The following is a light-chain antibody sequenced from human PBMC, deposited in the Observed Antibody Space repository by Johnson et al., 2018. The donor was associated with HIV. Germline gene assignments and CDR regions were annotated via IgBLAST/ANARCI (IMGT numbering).Light chain of an antibody. CDR1: SSNIGNNY. Sequence: QSVLTQSPSVSAAPGQKVTISCSGSSSNIGNNYVSWYQQLPGTAPKLLIYDNNKRPSGIPGRFSGSKSGTSATLGITGLQTGDEADYYCGTWDSSLSAYVFVTGTKVTVL. CDR3: GTWDSSLSAYV. CDR2: DNN. J-gene: IGLJ1*01. V-gene: IGLV1-51*01.